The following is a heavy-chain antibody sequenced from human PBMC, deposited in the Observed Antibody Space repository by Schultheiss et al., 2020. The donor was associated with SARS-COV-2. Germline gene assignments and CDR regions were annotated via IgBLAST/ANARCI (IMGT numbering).Heavy chain of an antibody. CDR3: ASLYTLGYCSSTSCYSFWSGTGDAFDI. CDR1: GFTFSSYA. D-gene: IGHD2-2*01. V-gene: IGHV3-30*03. Sequence: LKISCAASGFTFSSYAMSWVRQAPGKGLEWVAVISYDGSNKYYADSVKGRFTISRDNSKNTLYLQMNSLRAEDTAVYYCASLYTLGYCSSTSCYSFWSGTGDAFDIWGQGTMVTVSS. J-gene: IGHJ3*02. CDR2: ISYDGSNK.